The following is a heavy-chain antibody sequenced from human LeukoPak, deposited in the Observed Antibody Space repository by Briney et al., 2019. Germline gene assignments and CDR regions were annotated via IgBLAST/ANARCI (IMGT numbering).Heavy chain of an antibody. D-gene: IGHD3-3*01. V-gene: IGHV3-7*01. Sequence: GGSLRLSCAASGFTFSSYWMSWVRQAPGKGLEWVANIKQDGSEKYYVDSVKGRFTISRDNAKNSLYLQMNSLRAEDTAVYYCARGRMTYYDFWSGYPDAHYFDYWGQGTLVTVSS. J-gene: IGHJ4*02. CDR2: IKQDGSEK. CDR1: GFTFSSYW. CDR3: ARGRMTYYDFWSGYPDAHYFDY.